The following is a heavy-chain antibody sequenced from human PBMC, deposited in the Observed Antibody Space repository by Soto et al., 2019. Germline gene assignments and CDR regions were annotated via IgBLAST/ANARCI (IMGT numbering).Heavy chain of an antibody. V-gene: IGHV4-4*02. D-gene: IGHD5-12*01. CDR2: ISYSGST. CDR3: AREVGYDYYFDY. Sequence: PSETLSLTCAVSGGSISSSNWWSWVRQPPGKGLEWIGYISYSGSTYYNPPLKSRVTMSVDTSRNQFSLKLSSVTAADTAVYYCAREVGYDYYFDYWGQGTLVTVSS. J-gene: IGHJ4*02. CDR1: GGSISSSNW.